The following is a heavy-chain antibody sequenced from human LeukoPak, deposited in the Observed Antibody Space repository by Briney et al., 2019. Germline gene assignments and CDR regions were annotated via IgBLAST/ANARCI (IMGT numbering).Heavy chain of an antibody. CDR1: GFTFSTYE. J-gene: IGHJ4*02. CDR3: ARVGRVSGSYSY. Sequence: PGGSLRLSCAASGFTFSTYEMNWVRQAPGKGLEWVSYISSSGSTIYYVDSVKGRFTISRDNAKNSLYLQMNSLRAEDTAVYYCARVGRVSGSYSYWGQGTLVTVSS. D-gene: IGHD1-26*01. CDR2: ISSSGSTI. V-gene: IGHV3-48*03.